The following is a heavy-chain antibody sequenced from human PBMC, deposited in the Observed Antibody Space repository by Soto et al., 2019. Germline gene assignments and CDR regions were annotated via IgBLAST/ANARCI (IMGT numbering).Heavy chain of an antibody. D-gene: IGHD2-15*01. CDR1: GGSFSGFY. CDR2: INHSGST. V-gene: IGHV4-34*01. CDR3: AGRYCSGGNCYLGAFDI. J-gene: IGHJ3*02. Sequence: QVQLQQWGAGLLKPSETLSRTCAVYGGSFSGFYWSWIRQPPGKGLEWIGEINHSGSTSYSPSLKSRVTRSVDTSKNQFSLKLSSVTAADTAVYYCAGRYCSGGNCYLGAFDIWGQGTMVTVSS.